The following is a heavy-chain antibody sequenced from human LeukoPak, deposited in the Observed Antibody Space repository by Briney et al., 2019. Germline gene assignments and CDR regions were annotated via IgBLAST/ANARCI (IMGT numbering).Heavy chain of an antibody. CDR1: GFTFDDYA. Sequence: GGSLRLSCAASGFTFDDYAMHWVRQAPGKGLEWVSGISWNSGSIGYADSVKGRFTISRDNAKNSLYLQMNSLRAEDTALYYCAKDPLVTRYHYFDYWGQGTLVTVSS. J-gene: IGHJ4*02. CDR3: AKDPLVTRYHYFDY. V-gene: IGHV3-9*01. CDR2: ISWNSGSI. D-gene: IGHD3-9*01.